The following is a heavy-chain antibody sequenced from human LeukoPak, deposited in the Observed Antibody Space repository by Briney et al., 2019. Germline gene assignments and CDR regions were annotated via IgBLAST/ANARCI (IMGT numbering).Heavy chain of an antibody. J-gene: IGHJ6*02. CDR2: IFSGGST. V-gene: IGHV3-53*01. Sequence: GGSLRLSCAASGFSVSSNFMTWVRQAPGKGLEWVSVIFSGGSTYYADSVKGRFTISRDNSKNTVYLQMNSLRVEGTAVYYCARDQVLYSSGLYYYYGMDVWGQGTTVTVSS. CDR1: GFSVSSNF. D-gene: IGHD5-18*01. CDR3: ARDQVLYSSGLYYYYGMDV.